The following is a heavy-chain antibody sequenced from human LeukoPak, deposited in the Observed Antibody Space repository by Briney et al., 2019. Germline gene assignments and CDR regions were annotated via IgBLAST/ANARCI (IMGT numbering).Heavy chain of an antibody. J-gene: IGHJ3*02. CDR3: ARDRSDWIRGQAFDI. CDR2: ISSSSSYI. Sequence: KSSETLSLTCTVSGGSISSTYYYWGWIRQPPGKGLEWVSSISSSSSYIYYADSVKGRFTISRDNAKNSLYLQMNSLRAEDTAVYYCARDRSDWIRGQAFDIWGQGTMVTVSS. V-gene: IGHV3-21*01. CDR1: GGSISSTYYY. D-gene: IGHD5-18*01.